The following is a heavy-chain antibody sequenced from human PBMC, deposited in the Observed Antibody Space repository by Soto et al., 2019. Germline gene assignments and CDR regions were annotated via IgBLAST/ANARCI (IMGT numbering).Heavy chain of an antibody. D-gene: IGHD2-15*01. CDR1: GFSFTSYW. CDR2: IDPDDSET. Sequence: GESLKISCKGSGFSFTSYWISWVRQMPGKGLEWMGRIDPDDSETNYSPSFQGHVTISVDKSISTAYLQWSSLKASDTAMYYCAREVALYYYGMDVWGQGTTVTVS. CDR3: AREVALYYYGMDV. V-gene: IGHV5-10-1*01. J-gene: IGHJ6*02.